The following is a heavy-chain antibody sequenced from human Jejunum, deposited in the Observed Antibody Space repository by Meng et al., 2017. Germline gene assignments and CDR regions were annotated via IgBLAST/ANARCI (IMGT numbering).Heavy chain of an antibody. D-gene: IGHD3-22*01. CDR3: AREWLRDAEIWFDP. V-gene: IGHV3-21*01. CDR1: GFTFSSYR. Sequence: GESLKISCAASGFTFSSYRMNWVRQAPGKGLVWVSCISISSSSISYADSVRGRFTISRDNAKNSLYLQMNSLRGEDTAVYYCAREWLRDAEIWFDPWGQGTLVTVSS. J-gene: IGHJ5*02. CDR2: ISISSSSI.